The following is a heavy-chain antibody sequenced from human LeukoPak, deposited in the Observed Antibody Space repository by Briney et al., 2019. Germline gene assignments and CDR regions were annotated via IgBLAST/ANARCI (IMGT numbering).Heavy chain of an antibody. CDR2: IHFGGST. D-gene: IGHD3-10*01. V-gene: IGHV4-59*08. J-gene: IGHJ6*03. Sequence: AETLSLICSVSGGSLSNYYWSWIRQPPGKGLEWIGYIHFGGSTNYNPSLKSRVTISVDTSKNQFSLKLSSVTAADTAVYYCARAAYYYGSGSGVGYYYYYMDVWGKGTTVTVSS. CDR3: ARAAYYYGSGSGVGYYYYYMDV. CDR1: GGSLSNYY.